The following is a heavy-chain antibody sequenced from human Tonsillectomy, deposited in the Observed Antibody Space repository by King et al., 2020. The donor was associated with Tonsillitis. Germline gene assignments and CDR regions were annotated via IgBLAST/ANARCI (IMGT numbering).Heavy chain of an antibody. J-gene: IGHJ6*02. D-gene: IGHD3-9*01. CDR3: ARGRGITIYYYYGMDV. V-gene: IGHV3-7*01. Sequence: QLVQSGGGLVQRGGSLRLSCAASGFTFSSYWMYWVRQAPGKGLEWVANIKQDGSEKYYVDSVRGRFTISRDNAKNSLHLQMNSLRAEDTAVYYCARGRGITIYYYYGMDVWGQGTTVTVSS. CDR2: IKQDGSEK. CDR1: GFTFSSYW.